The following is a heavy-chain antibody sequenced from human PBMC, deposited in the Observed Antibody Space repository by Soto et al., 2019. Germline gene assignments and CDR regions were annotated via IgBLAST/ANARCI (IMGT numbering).Heavy chain of an antibody. CDR1: GITISNYP. J-gene: IGHJ1*01. D-gene: IGHD3-22*01. Sequence: GGSLRLSCAASGITISNYPMSWIRQAPGKGLDWVSGISGSGDRTYYADSAKGRFTISKDISKNSLSLQLDNLGVEDTAVYFCVKDDGGYPSTAPHWGQGTLVTVSS. CDR2: ISGSGDRT. V-gene: IGHV3-23*01. CDR3: VKDDGGYPSTAPH.